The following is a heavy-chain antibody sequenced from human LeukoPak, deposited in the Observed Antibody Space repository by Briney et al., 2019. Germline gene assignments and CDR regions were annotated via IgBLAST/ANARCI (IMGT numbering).Heavy chain of an antibody. CDR1: GESFSSYQ. V-gene: IGHV1-69*13. D-gene: IGHD3-10*01. CDR2: FIPVFDTS. CDR3: ARDSRTYYYGSGSYYKVGRLDF. Sequence: SVKVSCRSSGESFSSYQITWVRQAPGQGLEWMGGFIPVFDTSTYAQKFQGRVTMTADESTSTAYMELSSLTSEDTAVYYCARDSRTYYYGSGSYYKVGRLDFWGQGTLVTVSS. J-gene: IGHJ4*02.